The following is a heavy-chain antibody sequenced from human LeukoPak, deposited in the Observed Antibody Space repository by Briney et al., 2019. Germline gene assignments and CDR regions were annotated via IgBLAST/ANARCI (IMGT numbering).Heavy chain of an antibody. CDR1: GGSISSSSYY. CDR3: ARDDSGYDSAYDY. Sequence: PSETLSLTCTVSGGSISSSSYYWGWLRQPPGKGLEWIGSIYYSGSTYYNPSLKSRVTISVDTSKNQFSLKPSSVTAADTAVYYCARDDSGYDSAYDYWGQGTLVTVSS. V-gene: IGHV4-39*07. D-gene: IGHD5-12*01. J-gene: IGHJ4*02. CDR2: IYYSGST.